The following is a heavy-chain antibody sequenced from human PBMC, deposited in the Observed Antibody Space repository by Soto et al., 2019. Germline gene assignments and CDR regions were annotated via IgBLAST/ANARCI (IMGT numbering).Heavy chain of an antibody. Sequence: SETLSLTCTVSGGSISSYYWSWIRQPPGKGLEWIGYIYYSGSTNYNPSLKSRVTISVDTSKNQFSLKLSSVTAADTAVYYCARVGYGGDAYRYFDLWGRGTLVTVSS. V-gene: IGHV4-59*01. J-gene: IGHJ2*01. CDR3: ARVGYGGDAYRYFDL. D-gene: IGHD4-17*01. CDR1: GGSISSYY. CDR2: IYYSGST.